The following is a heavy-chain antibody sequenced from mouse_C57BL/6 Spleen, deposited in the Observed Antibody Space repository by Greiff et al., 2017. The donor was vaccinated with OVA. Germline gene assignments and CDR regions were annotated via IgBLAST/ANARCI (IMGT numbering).Heavy chain of an antibody. Sequence: VQLQQPGAELVRPGSSVKLSCKASGYTFTSYWMHWVKQRPIQGLEWIGNIDPSDSETHYNQKFKDKATLTVDKSSSTAYMQLSSLTSEDSAVYDCARRGGYGNYGFDYWGQGTTLTVSS. CDR2: IDPSDSET. V-gene: IGHV1-52*01. CDR1: GYTFTSYW. D-gene: IGHD2-1*01. CDR3: ARRGGYGNYGFDY. J-gene: IGHJ2*01.